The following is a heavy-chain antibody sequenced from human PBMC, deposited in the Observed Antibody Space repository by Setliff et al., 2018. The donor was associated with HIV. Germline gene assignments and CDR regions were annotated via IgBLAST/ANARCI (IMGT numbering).Heavy chain of an antibody. CDR3: VRQHGDYAFGP. V-gene: IGHV4-34*01. J-gene: IGHJ5*02. Sequence: PSETLSLTCAVYGESFSGYYWSWIRQPAGKGLEWLGEINHSGRAKYNPSLKSRVNMFIDTSKKQFSLKVASVTAADTAVYYCVRQHGDYAFGPWGQGTLVTVSS. CDR2: INHSGRA. D-gene: IGHD4-17*01. CDR1: GESFSGYY.